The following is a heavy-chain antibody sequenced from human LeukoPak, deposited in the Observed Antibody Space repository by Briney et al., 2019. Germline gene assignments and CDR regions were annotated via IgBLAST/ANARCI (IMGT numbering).Heavy chain of an antibody. Sequence: KTSETLSLTCTVSGVSISDYYWSWLRPPPGKGLAWLGYIYTRGSTNYNPSLKSRVTISADTSKNQFSLKLSSVTAADTAVYYCARHRSPTSSSFFDSWGQGTLVSVSS. J-gene: IGHJ5*01. CDR3: ARHRSPTSSSFFDS. CDR2: IYTRGST. V-gene: IGHV4-4*09. D-gene: IGHD6-6*01. CDR1: GVSISDYY.